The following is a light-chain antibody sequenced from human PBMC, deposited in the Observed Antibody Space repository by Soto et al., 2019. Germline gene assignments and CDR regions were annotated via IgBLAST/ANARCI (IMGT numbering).Light chain of an antibody. CDR1: QSVSSSY. CDR3: QQYENSPRLYT. CDR2: GAS. V-gene: IGKV3-20*01. Sequence: EIVLTQSPGTLSLSPGERATLSCRASQSVSSSYLAWYQQKPDQAPRLLIYGASSTTTGIPDRFSGSGSGTDFTLTISSREPEDFAVYYYQQYENSPRLYTFGQGTKVEIK. J-gene: IGKJ2*01.